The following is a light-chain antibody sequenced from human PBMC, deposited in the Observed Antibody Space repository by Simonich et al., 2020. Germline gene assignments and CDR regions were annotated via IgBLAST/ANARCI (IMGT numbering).Light chain of an antibody. CDR3: QQRSNWWT. J-gene: IGKJ1*01. Sequence: DIQMTQSPSSLSASVGDRVTITCQASQDISNYLNWYQQKPGKAPKLLIYDASNLETGVPSRFSGSGSGTDFTLTISSLEPEDFAVYYCQQRSNWWTFGQGTKVEIK. CDR2: DAS. CDR1: QDISNY. V-gene: IGKV1-33*01.